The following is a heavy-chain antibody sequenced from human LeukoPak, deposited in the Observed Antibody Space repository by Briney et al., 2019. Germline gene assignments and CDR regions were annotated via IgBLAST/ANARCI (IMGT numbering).Heavy chain of an antibody. D-gene: IGHD3-10*01. CDR3: ARSDYYGSGSYLIDY. V-gene: IGHV3-33*08. CDR2: IWYDGSNK. J-gene: IGHJ4*02. CDR1: GFTFSSYW. Sequence: GGSLRLSCAASGFTFSSYWMSWVRQAPGKGLEWVAVIWYDGSNKYYADSVKGRFTISRDNSKNTLYLQMNSLRAEDTAVYYCARSDYYGSGSYLIDYWGQGTLVTVSS.